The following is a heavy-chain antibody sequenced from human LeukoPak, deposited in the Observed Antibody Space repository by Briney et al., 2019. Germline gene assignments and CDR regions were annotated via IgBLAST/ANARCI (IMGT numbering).Heavy chain of an antibody. CDR2: INPNSGGT. Sequence: ASVKVSCKASEYTFTGYYMHWVRQAPGQGLEWMGWINPNSGGTNYAQKFQGRVTMTRDTSISTAYMELSRLRSDDTAVYYCARDGGESYDYGEHNWFDPWGQGTLVTVSS. CDR3: ARDGGESYDYGEHNWFDP. J-gene: IGHJ5*02. D-gene: IGHD4-17*01. V-gene: IGHV1-2*02. CDR1: EYTFTGYY.